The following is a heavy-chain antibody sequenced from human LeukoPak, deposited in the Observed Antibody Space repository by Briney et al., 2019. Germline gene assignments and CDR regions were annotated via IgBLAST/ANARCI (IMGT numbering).Heavy chain of an antibody. CDR2: ISGSGGST. CDR1: GFTFSSYA. V-gene: IGHV3-23*01. D-gene: IGHD2-15*01. Sequence: PGGSLGLSCAASGFTFSSYAMSWVRQAPGKGLEWVSAISGSGGSTYYADSVKGRFTISRDNSKNTLYLQMNSLRAEDTAVYYCAKGRLVVAAHPGWYFDLWGRGTLVTVSS. CDR3: AKGRLVVAAHPGWYFDL. J-gene: IGHJ2*01.